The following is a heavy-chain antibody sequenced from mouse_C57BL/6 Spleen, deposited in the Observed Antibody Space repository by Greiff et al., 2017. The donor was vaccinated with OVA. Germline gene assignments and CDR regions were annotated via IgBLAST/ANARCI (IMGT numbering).Heavy chain of an antibody. J-gene: IGHJ3*01. CDR2: IDPSDSET. V-gene: IGHV1-52*01. CDR3: ARQGGYYGFAY. D-gene: IGHD2-3*01. CDR1: GYTFTSYW. Sequence: VQLQQPGAELVRPGSSVKLSCKASGYTFTSYWMHWVKQRPIQGLEWIGNIDPSDSETHYNQKFKDKATLTVDKSSSTAYMQLSSLTSEDSAVYYGARQGGYYGFAYWGQGTLVTVSA.